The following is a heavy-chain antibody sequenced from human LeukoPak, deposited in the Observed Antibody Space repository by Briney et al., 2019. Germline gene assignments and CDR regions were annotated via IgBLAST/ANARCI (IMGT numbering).Heavy chain of an antibody. Sequence: ASVKVSCKASGYTFTNFDINWVRQATGQGLEWMGWMNPNTGNAGYAQKFQDRVTITWNASISTAYMDLSSLRSEDTAVYYCARVGYSNSYDYWGQGTLVTVSS. J-gene: IGHJ4*02. V-gene: IGHV1-8*03. D-gene: IGHD4-11*01. CDR2: MNPNTGNA. CDR1: GYTFTNFD. CDR3: ARVGYSNSYDY.